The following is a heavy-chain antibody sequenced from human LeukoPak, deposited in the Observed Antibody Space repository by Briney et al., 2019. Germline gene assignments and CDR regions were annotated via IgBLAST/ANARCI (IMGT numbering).Heavy chain of an antibody. D-gene: IGHD4-17*01. CDR2: ISSSSSYI. Sequence: GGSLGLSCAASGFTFSSYSMNWVRQAPGKGLEWVSSISSSSSYIYYADSVKGRFTISRDNAKNSLYLQMNSLRAEDTAVYYCASSDYGFVRTVRYWGQGTLVTVSS. V-gene: IGHV3-21*01. J-gene: IGHJ4*02. CDR1: GFTFSSYS. CDR3: ASSDYGFVRTVRY.